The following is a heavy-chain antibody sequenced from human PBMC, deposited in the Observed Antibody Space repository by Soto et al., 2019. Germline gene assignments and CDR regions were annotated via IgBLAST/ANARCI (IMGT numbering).Heavy chain of an antibody. V-gene: IGHV4-34*01. CDR1: GGSFSGYY. D-gene: IGHD3-10*01. CDR3: ARGKPYDSGSLYPPGWFDP. Sequence: QVQLQQWGAGLLKPSETLSLTCAVYGGSFSGYYWSWIRQPPGKGLEWIGEINHSGSTNYNPSLKSRVTISVDTSKNQFSLKLSSVTAADTAVYYCARGKPYDSGSLYPPGWFDPWGQGTLVTVSS. CDR2: INHSGST. J-gene: IGHJ5*02.